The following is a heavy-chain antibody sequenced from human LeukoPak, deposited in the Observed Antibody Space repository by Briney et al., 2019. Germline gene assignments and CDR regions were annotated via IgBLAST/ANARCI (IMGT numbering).Heavy chain of an antibody. CDR1: GFTFSDYY. CDR3: ARVVATPNGYYYYYYGMDV. V-gene: IGHV3-11*01. J-gene: IGHJ6*02. Sequence: PGGSLRLSCAASGFTFSDYYMSWIRQAPGKGLEWVSYISSSGSTIYYADSVKGRFTISRDNAKNSLYLQMNSLRAEDTAVYYCARVVATPNGYYYYYYGMDVWGQGTTVTVSS. CDR2: ISSSGSTI. D-gene: IGHD5-12*01.